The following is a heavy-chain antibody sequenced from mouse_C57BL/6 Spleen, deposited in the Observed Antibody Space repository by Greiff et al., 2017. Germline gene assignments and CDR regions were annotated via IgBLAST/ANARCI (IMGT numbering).Heavy chain of an antibody. V-gene: IGHV1-82*01. CDR1: GYAFSSSW. CDR3: ARLDDGYYDYAMDY. D-gene: IGHD2-3*01. J-gene: IGHJ4*01. Sequence: VQLQQSGPELVKPGASVKISCKASGYAFSSSWMNWVKQRPGKGLEWIGRIYPGDGDTNYNGKFKGKATLTADKSSSTAYMQLSSLTSEDSAVYFCARLDDGYYDYAMDYWGQGTSVTVSS. CDR2: IYPGDGDT.